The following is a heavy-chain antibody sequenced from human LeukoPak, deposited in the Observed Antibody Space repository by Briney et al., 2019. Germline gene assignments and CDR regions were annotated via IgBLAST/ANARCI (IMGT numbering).Heavy chain of an antibody. CDR3: AKDMPKYDYGGNSVRY. V-gene: IGHV3-23*01. CDR2: ISGSGGST. Sequence: PGGSLRLSCAASGFTFSSYAMSWVRQAPGKGLEGVSAISGSGGSTYYADSVKGRFTISRDNSKNTLYLQMNSLRAEDTAVYYCAKDMPKYDYGGNSVRYWGQGTLVTVSS. J-gene: IGHJ4*02. D-gene: IGHD4-23*01. CDR1: GFTFSSYA.